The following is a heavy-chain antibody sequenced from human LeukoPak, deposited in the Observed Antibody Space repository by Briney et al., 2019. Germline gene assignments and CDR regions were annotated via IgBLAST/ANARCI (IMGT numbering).Heavy chain of an antibody. Sequence: SETLSLTCTVSDDSITMYYWTWIRQPPGKGLEWIGSSYYSGSTYYNPSLKSRVTISVDTSKNQFSLKLSSVTAADTAVYYCAREHCSGGSCYSIYYYYYMDVWGKGTTVTVSS. CDR1: DDSITMYY. V-gene: IGHV4-39*07. J-gene: IGHJ6*03. CDR3: AREHCSGGSCYSIYYYYYMDV. D-gene: IGHD2-15*01. CDR2: SYYSGST.